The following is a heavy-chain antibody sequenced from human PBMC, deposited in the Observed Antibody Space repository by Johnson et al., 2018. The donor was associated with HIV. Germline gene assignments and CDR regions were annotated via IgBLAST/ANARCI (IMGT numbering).Heavy chain of an antibody. V-gene: IGHV3-23*04. Sequence: VQLVESGGGVVQPGRSLRLSCAASGFTFSSYAMHWVRQAPGKGLEWVSGISWNSGSIGYADPVKGRFTISRDNSKNTLYLQMNSRRAEDTAVYYCAKDLIADAFDIWGQGTMVTVSS. J-gene: IGHJ3*02. CDR3: AKDLIADAFDI. CDR2: ISWNSGSI. D-gene: IGHD3-16*01. CDR1: GFTFSSYA.